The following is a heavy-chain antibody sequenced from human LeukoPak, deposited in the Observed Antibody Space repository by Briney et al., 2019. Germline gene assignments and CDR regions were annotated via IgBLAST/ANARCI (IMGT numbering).Heavy chain of an antibody. CDR3: ARGIAAAGTVDGAFDI. CDR2: INPNSGGT. V-gene: IGHV1-2*02. Sequence: ASVKVSCKASGYTFTGYYMHWLRQAPGQGLEWMGWINPNSGGTNYAQKFQGRVTMTRDTSISTAYMELSRLRSDDTAVYYCARGIAAAGTVDGAFDIWGQGTMVTVSS. CDR1: GYTFTGYY. D-gene: IGHD6-13*01. J-gene: IGHJ3*02.